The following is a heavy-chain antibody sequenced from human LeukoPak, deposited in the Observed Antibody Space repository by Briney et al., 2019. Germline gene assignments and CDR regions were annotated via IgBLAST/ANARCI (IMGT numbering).Heavy chain of an antibody. V-gene: IGHV1-8*03. CDR3: VRDAYCGGDCYDAFDI. J-gene: IGHJ3*02. D-gene: IGHD2-21*01. Sequence: GASVKVSCKASGYTFTSYDINWVRQATGQGLEWMGWMNPNSGNTGYAQKFQGRVTITRNTSISTAYMELSSLRSEDTAVYYCVRDAYCGGDCYDAFDIWGQGTMVTVSS. CDR2: MNPNSGNT. CDR1: GYTFTSYD.